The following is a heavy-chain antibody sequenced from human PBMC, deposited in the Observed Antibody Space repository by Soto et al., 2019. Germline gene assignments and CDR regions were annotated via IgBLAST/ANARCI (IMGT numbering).Heavy chain of an antibody. CDR3: ARSNPLDY. J-gene: IGHJ4*02. V-gene: IGHV3-53*01. CDR2: IQSGGNI. Sequence: EVQLVESGGGLIQPGGSLRLSCAASGFSVSRNYMSWVRQAPGKGLEWVSVIQSGGNIYYADAVKGRFTTSRDNSKNTLYLQMNSLRAEDTAVYYCARSNPLDYWGQGTLVTVSS. CDR1: GFSVSRNY.